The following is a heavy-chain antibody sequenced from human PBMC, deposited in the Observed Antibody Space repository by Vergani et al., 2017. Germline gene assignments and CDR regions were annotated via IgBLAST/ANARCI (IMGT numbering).Heavy chain of an antibody. D-gene: IGHD1-26*01. J-gene: IGHJ6*02. V-gene: IGHV3-15*01. CDR2: IKSKTDGGTT. Sequence: EVQLVESGGGLVKPGGSLRLSCAASGFTFSNAWMSWVRQAPGKGLEWVGRIKSKTDGGTTDYAAPVKGRLTISRDDSKNTLYLQMNSLKTEDTAVYYCTTSLMGSSYGMDVWGQGTTVTVSS. CDR1: GFTFSNAW. CDR3: TTSLMGSSYGMDV.